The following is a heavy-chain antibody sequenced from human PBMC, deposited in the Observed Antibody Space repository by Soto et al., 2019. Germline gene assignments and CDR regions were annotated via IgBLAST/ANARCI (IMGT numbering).Heavy chain of an antibody. Sequence: QVQLVQSGAEVKKPGSSVKVSCKASGGTFSSYAISWVRQAPGQGLEWMGGIIPIFGKANYEQKFQGRVTITADESTSTADMELSSLRSEDTAVYYCGRVYFSSNSCYDTGMDVWGQGPKVTVSS. CDR2: IIPIFGKA. V-gene: IGHV1-69*01. CDR1: GGTFSSYA. CDR3: GRVYFSSNSCYDTGMDV. D-gene: IGHD2-2*01. J-gene: IGHJ6*02.